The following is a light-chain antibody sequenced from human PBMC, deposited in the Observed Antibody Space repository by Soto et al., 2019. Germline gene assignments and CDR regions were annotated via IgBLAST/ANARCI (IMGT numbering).Light chain of an antibody. V-gene: IGKV3-15*01. J-gene: IGKJ5*01. CDR2: AAS. CDR3: QQYNNWPRT. Sequence: VFMTQSPATLSVSPGETATLSCRASQSVGIYVACYQQKPGQAPRLLVHAASTRATGIPARFSGSGSGTECTLTISSLQSEDFAVYYCQQYNNWPRTFGQGTRLEIK. CDR1: QSVGIY.